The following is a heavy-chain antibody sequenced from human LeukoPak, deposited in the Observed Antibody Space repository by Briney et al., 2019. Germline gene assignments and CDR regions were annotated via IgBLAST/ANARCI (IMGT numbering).Heavy chain of an antibody. CDR3: ARDALGGKRWLPPGPDDYGSGRPVDY. Sequence: ASVKVSCKASGYTFTSYGISWVRQAPGQGLEWMGWISAYNGNTNYAQKLQGRVTMTTDTSTSTAYMELRSLRSDDTAVYYCARDALGGKRWLPPGPDDYGSGRPVDYWGQGTLVTVSS. V-gene: IGHV1-18*01. J-gene: IGHJ4*02. D-gene: IGHD3-10*01. CDR1: GYTFTSYG. CDR2: ISAYNGNT.